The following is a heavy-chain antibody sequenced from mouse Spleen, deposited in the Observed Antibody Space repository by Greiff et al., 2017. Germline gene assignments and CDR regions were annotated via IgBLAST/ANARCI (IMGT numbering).Heavy chain of an antibody. CDR1: GFTFSDYG. V-gene: IGHV5-17*01. CDR3: ARSGKDYFDY. J-gene: IGHJ2*01. D-gene: IGHD4-1*01. CDR2: ISSGSSTI. Sequence: EVQLVESGGGLVKPGGSLKLSCAASGFTFSDYGMHWVRQAPEKGLEWVAYISSGSSTIYYEDTVKGRFTISRDNAKNTLFLQMTSLRSEDTAMYYCARSGKDYFDYWGQGTTLTVSS.